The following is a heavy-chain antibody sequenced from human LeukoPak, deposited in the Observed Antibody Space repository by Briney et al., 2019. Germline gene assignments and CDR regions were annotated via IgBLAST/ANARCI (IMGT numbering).Heavy chain of an antibody. CDR3: AKDYYDSSGYSVGDY. CDR2: IRCGGRNK. J-gene: IGHJ4*02. V-gene: IGHV3-30*02. D-gene: IGHD3-22*01. CDR1: GCTLSSYG. Sequence: GGSLTISCAASGCTLSSYGMLWVRQAPGKGLEGVAFIRCGGRNKYYADSVKGRFTISRDNSKNTLYLQMNSLRAEDTAVYYCAKDYYDSSGYSVGDYWGQGTLVTVSS.